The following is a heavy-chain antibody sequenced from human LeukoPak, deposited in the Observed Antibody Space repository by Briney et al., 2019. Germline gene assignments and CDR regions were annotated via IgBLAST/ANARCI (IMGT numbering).Heavy chain of an antibody. CDR2: ISRSGSTK. CDR1: GFTFSDYN. CDR3: ARDKVGLVPMDV. J-gene: IGHJ6*03. D-gene: IGHD1-26*01. Sequence: GGSLRLSCAASGFTFSDYNMRWIRQAPGKGLEWVSSISRSGSTKYYADSVKGRFTISRDNAKNSLFLQMNSLRAEDTAVYYCARDKVGLVPMDVWGKGTTVTVSS. V-gene: IGHV3-11*01.